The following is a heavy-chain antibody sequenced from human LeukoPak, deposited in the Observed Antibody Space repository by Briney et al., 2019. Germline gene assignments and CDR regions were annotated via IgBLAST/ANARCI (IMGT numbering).Heavy chain of an antibody. D-gene: IGHD3-9*01. Sequence: PGGSLRLSCAASGFTFSNYAMSWVRQAPGKGLEWVSVISGSGGATYYADSVKGRFTISRDNSKNTLYLQMNSLRAEDTAVYYCAKDQYILTGNFDYWGQGTLVTVSS. CDR1: GFTFSNYA. CDR2: ISGSGGAT. J-gene: IGHJ4*02. V-gene: IGHV3-23*01. CDR3: AKDQYILTGNFDY.